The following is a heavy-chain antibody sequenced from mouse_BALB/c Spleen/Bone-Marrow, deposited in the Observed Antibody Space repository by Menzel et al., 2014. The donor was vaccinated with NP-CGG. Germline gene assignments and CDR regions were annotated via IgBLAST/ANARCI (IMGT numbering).Heavy chain of an antibody. CDR1: GFSLTSYG. D-gene: IGHD1-1*01. CDR2: IWAGGST. Sequence: QVQLQQSGPGLVAPSQSLSITCTVSGFSLTSYGVHWVRQPPGKGLEWLGVIWAGGSTNYNSALMSRLSISKDNSKSQVFLKMNSLQTDDTAMYHCAREGGYYYGSRVAWFAYWGQGTPVTVSA. CDR3: AREGGYYYGSRVAWFAY. V-gene: IGHV2-9*02. J-gene: IGHJ3*01.